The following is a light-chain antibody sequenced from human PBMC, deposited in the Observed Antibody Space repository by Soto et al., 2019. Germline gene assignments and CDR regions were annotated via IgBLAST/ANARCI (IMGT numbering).Light chain of an antibody. CDR3: QSYDSNFHFVV. CDR2: EDN. J-gene: IGLJ2*01. Sequence: NFMLTQPHSVSESPGKTVTISCTRSSGSIASNYVHWYQQRPGSAPTSVIFEDNRRPSGVPDRFSGSIDSSSNSASLTIPGLKTEDEADYYCQSYDSNFHFVVFGGGTKLTVL. V-gene: IGLV6-57*04. CDR1: SGSIASNY.